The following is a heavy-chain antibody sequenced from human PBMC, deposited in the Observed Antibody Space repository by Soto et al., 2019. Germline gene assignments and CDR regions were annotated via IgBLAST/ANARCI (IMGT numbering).Heavy chain of an antibody. CDR3: AKATATGGGAFDI. D-gene: IGHD2-8*02. CDR2: INWKSDI. CDR1: GFTFDDNA. Sequence: PGGSLRLSCAVSGFTFDDNAMHWVRQAPEKGLEWVSGINWKSDIGYADSVKGRFTISRDSSQNTVYLQMNSLTAGDTALYYCAKATATGGGAFDICGQGTMVTVSS. V-gene: IGHV3-9*01. J-gene: IGHJ3*02.